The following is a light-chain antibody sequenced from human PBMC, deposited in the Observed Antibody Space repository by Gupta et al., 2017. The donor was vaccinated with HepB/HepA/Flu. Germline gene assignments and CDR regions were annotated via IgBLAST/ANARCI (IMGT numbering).Light chain of an antibody. V-gene: IGKV1-5*03. CDR3: QQDKTYPRT. Sequence: DIQLTQSSSTLSASVGDRVTITCLASQSISTWLALYQQKPGKAPRLLIYKAFTLKSGVPSRFSGSRSGTEFTLTISSVQPDDFATYYCQQDKTYPRTFGGGTMVEIK. CDR1: QSISTW. J-gene: IGKJ4*02. CDR2: KAF.